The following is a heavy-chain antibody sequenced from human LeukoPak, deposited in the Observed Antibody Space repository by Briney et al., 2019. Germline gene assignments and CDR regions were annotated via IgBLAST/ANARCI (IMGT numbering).Heavy chain of an antibody. CDR3: ARMVGSSYYYYYMDV. CDR2: INWNGGST. D-gene: IGHD1-26*01. Sequence: GGSLRLSCAASGFTFDDYGMSWVRQAPGKGLEWVSGINWNGGSTGYADSVKGRFTISRDNAKISLYLQMNSLRAEDTALYYCARMVGSSYYYYYMDVWGKGTTVTVSS. V-gene: IGHV3-20*04. CDR1: GFTFDDYG. J-gene: IGHJ6*03.